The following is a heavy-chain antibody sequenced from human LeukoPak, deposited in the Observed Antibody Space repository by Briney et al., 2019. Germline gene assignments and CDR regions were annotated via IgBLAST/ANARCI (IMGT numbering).Heavy chain of an antibody. V-gene: IGHV3-30*03. CDR3: ASYLGATRSFDY. J-gene: IGHJ4*02. CDR2: ISYDGSDK. D-gene: IGHD1-26*01. Sequence: HLGGSLRLSCAASRFTFSSYGMHWVRQAPGKGLEWVAFISYDGSDKFYADSVKGRFTISRDNAKNSLYLQMNSLRAEDTAVYYCASYLGATRSFDYWGQGTLVTVSS. CDR1: RFTFSSYG.